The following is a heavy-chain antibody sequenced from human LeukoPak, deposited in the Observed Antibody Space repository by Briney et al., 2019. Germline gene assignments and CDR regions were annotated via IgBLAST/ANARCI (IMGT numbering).Heavy chain of an antibody. V-gene: IGHV3-48*01. J-gene: IGHJ4*02. Sequence: PGGSLRLSCAASGFTFSSYSMNWVRQAPGKGLEWVSYISSPSSTIYYADSVKGRFTISRDNAKGSLYLQMNSLRAEDTAVYYCAKVHTVVTPFDSWGQGTLVTVSS. CDR3: AKVHTVVTPFDS. CDR1: GFTFSSYS. D-gene: IGHD4-23*01. CDR2: ISSPSSTI.